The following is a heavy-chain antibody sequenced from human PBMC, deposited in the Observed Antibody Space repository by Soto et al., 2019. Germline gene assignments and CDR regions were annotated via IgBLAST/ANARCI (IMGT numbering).Heavy chain of an antibody. V-gene: IGHV5-51*01. D-gene: IGHD2-15*01. CDR3: TRIHCSGGTCYSFES. Sequence: GESLKISCKASGYSFTDYWIAWVRQMPGKGLEWMGSIWPGDSDTRYNPSFQGQVTISGDKSINIAYLQWRSLKASDTAIYYCTRIHCSGGTCYSFESWGQGTLVTVSS. CDR1: GYSFTDYW. J-gene: IGHJ4*02. CDR2: IWPGDSDT.